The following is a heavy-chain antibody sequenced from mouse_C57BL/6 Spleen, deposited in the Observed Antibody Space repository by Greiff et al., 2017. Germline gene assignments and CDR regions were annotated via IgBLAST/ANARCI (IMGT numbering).Heavy chain of an antibody. D-gene: IGHD1-1*01. CDR3: ARNYYPYAMDY. Sequence: DVMLVESGGGLVKPGGSLKLSCAASGFTFSDYGMHWVRQAPEKGLEWVAYISSGSSTIYYADTVKGRFTISRDNAKNTLFLQMTSLRSEDTAMYYCARNYYPYAMDYWGQGTSVTVSS. V-gene: IGHV5-17*01. CDR2: ISSGSSTI. J-gene: IGHJ4*01. CDR1: GFTFSDYG.